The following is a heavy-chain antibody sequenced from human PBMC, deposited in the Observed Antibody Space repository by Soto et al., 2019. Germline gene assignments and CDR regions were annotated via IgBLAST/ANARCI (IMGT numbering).Heavy chain of an antibody. Sequence: GGSLRLSCAASGFTFSSYAMHWVRQAPGKGLEWVAVISYDGSNKYYADSVKGRFTISRDNSKNTLYLQMNSLRAEDTAVYYCARDGSTSCYYSCSYGMDVWGQGTTVTVSS. V-gene: IGHV3-30-3*01. D-gene: IGHD2-2*01. CDR3: ARDGSTSCYYSCSYGMDV. CDR1: GFTFSSYA. J-gene: IGHJ6*02. CDR2: ISYDGSNK.